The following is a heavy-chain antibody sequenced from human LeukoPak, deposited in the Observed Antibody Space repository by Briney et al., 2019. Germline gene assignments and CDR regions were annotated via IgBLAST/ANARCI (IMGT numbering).Heavy chain of an antibody. J-gene: IGHJ4*02. CDR1: GFTFSDYY. D-gene: IGHD2-2*01. CDR2: MSSSGSTI. Sequence: GGSLRLSCAASGFTFSDYYMSWIRQAPGKGLEWVSYMSSSGSTIYYADSVKGRFTISRDNAKNSLYLQMNSLRAEDTAVYYCARDGPYCSSTSCYFDYWGQGTLVTVSS. V-gene: IGHV3-11*04. CDR3: ARDGPYCSSTSCYFDY.